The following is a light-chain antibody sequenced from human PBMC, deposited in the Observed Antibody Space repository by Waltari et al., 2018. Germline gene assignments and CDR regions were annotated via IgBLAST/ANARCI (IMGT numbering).Light chain of an antibody. Sequence: EIVMTQSPATLSVSPGERATLSCRASQSFSSNLAWYQQKPGQAPRLLIYGASTRATGIPARFSGSGSGTEFTLTISSLQSEDFAVYYCQQYYSIPWTFGQGTKVEIK. CDR3: QQYYSIPWT. J-gene: IGKJ1*01. CDR2: GAS. V-gene: IGKV3-15*01. CDR1: QSFSSN.